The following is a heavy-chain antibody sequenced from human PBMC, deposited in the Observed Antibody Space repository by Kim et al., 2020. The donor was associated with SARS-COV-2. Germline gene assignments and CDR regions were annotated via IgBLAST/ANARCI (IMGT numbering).Heavy chain of an antibody. CDR2: VNKYDSYT. D-gene: IGHD6-25*01. V-gene: IGHV1-18*01. CDR3: VRHGGGDDY. Sequence: ASVKVSCKASGFTFSTYGINWVRQAPGQGLEWLGWVNKYDSYTGYAQKFQGRVSVTTDTSTNTAYMELKSLTSDDTALYYCVRHGGGDDYWGQGTLVSVSS. CDR1: GFTFSTYG. J-gene: IGHJ4*02.